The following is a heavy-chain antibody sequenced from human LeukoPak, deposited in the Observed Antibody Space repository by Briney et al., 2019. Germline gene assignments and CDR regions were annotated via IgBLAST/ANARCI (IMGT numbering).Heavy chain of an antibody. J-gene: IGHJ4*02. CDR1: GFIFSSYD. V-gene: IGHV3-13*04. CDR3: ARGALGFDY. Sequence: GGTLRLSCAASGFIFSSYDMHWVRQATGKGLEWVSGIGKGGDTYYAGSVKGRFTTSRENAKRSAYLQMNNLRAGDTAVYYCARGALGFDYWGQGTLVTVSS. CDR2: IGKGGDT.